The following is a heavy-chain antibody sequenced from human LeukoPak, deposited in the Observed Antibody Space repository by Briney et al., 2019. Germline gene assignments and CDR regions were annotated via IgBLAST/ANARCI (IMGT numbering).Heavy chain of an antibody. J-gene: IGHJ4*02. Sequence: PSETLSLTCTVSGGSISSSSYYWGWIRQPPGKGLEWIGSIYYSGSTYYNPSLKSRVTISVDTSKNQFSLKLSSVTAADTAVYYCARDGSSPSYFDCWGQGTLVTVSS. D-gene: IGHD1-26*01. CDR1: GGSISSSSYY. CDR3: ARDGSSPSYFDC. CDR2: IYYSGST. V-gene: IGHV4-39*02.